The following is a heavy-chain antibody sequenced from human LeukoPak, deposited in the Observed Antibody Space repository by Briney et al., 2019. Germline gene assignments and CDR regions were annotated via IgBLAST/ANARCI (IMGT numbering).Heavy chain of an antibody. J-gene: IGHJ4*02. CDR2: IYYSGST. D-gene: IGHD3-22*01. Sequence: PSETLSLTCTVSGGSISGSSYYWGWIRQPPGKGLEWIGSIYYSGSTYYNPSLKSRVTISVDTSKNQFSLKLSSVTAADTAVYYCASDFDSSGYYFYWGQGTLVTVSS. CDR3: ASDFDSSGYYFY. V-gene: IGHV4-39*07. CDR1: GGSISGSSYY.